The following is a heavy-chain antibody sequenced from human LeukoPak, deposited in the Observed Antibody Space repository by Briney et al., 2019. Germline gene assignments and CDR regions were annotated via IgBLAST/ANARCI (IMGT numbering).Heavy chain of an antibody. D-gene: IGHD2-2*01. V-gene: IGHV3-23*01. J-gene: IGHJ4*02. CDR1: GFTFSSYA. Sequence: GGSLRLSCAASGFTFSSYAMSWVRQAPGKGLEWVSAISGSGGSTYYADSVKGRITISRDNSKNTLYLQMNSLRAEDTAVYYCAKNQYQLPGLQDYWGQGTLVTVSS. CDR3: AKNQYQLPGLQDY. CDR2: ISGSGGST.